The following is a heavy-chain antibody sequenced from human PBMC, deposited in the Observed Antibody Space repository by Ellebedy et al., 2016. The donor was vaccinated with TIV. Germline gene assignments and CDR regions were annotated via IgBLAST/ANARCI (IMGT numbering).Heavy chain of an antibody. J-gene: IGHJ4*02. D-gene: IGHD5-12*01. CDR1: GLTFSDYG. CDR2: ISKYGGST. V-gene: IGHV3-23*01. CDR3: AIEPGYSRRE. Sequence: GGSLRLSXAASGLTFSDYGMSWVRQAPGRGLEWVSSISKYGGSTHYADSVKGRFTISRDNSKSTLYLQMSSLRAEDTALYYCAIEPGYSRREWGQGTLVTVSS.